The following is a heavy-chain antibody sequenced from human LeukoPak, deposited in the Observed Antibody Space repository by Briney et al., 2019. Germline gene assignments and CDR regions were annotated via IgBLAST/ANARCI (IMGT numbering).Heavy chain of an antibody. CDR3: AKGKTSGWDQDAFDI. Sequence: PGASLRLSCAAAGFTFSSYAMSWVRQAPGKGLEWVSRIIATRGSTYYADSVKGRFAISRDNSKNTLYLQLNSLRVEDTAVYYCAKGKTSGWDQDAFDIWGQGTMVTVSS. D-gene: IGHD6-19*01. V-gene: IGHV3-23*01. CDR1: GFTFSSYA. CDR2: IIATRGST. J-gene: IGHJ3*02.